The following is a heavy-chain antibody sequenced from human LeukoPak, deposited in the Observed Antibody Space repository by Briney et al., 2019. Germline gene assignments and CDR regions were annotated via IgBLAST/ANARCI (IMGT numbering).Heavy chain of an antibody. CDR1: GFTFSSYA. J-gene: IGHJ3*02. Sequence: PGGSLRLSCAASGFTFSSYAMSWVRQAPGKGLEWVSAISGSGGSTYYADSVKGRFTISRDNSRDTLYLQMNSLRAEDTAVYYCARESHGVVVPAAHNYFDIWGQGTMVTVSS. D-gene: IGHD2-2*01. CDR3: ARESHGVVVPAAHNYFDI. CDR2: ISGSGGST. V-gene: IGHV3-23*01.